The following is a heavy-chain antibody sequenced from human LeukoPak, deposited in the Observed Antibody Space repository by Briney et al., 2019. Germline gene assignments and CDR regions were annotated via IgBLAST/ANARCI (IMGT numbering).Heavy chain of an antibody. CDR2: INPSVGST. CDR3: ARVGELLGFDY. D-gene: IGHD3-16*01. CDR1: GYTFTSYY. V-gene: IGHV1-46*01. J-gene: IGHJ4*02. Sequence: ASVKVSCKASGYTFTSYYMHRVRQAPGQGLEWMGIINPSVGSTSYAQKFQGRVTMTRDTSTSTVYMELSSLRSEDTAVYYCARVGELLGFDYWGQGTLVTVSS.